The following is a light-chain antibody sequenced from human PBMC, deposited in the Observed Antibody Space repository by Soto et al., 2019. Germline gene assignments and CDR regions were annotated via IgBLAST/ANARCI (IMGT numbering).Light chain of an antibody. Sequence: EIVLTQSPGTLSLSPGERATLSCRASQSVSSSYLAWYQQKPGQAPRLLIYAASSRATGIPDRFSGSGSGTDVTLTISRLEPEDFAVYYCQQYGSSQTFGPGTKVDIK. CDR3: QQYGSSQT. V-gene: IGKV3-20*01. CDR1: QSVSSSY. J-gene: IGKJ3*01. CDR2: AAS.